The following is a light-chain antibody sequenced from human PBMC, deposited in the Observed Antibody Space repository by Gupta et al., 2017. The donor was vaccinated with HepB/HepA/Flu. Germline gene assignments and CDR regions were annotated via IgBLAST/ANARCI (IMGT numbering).Light chain of an antibody. Sequence: SYELTQPPSVSVSPGQTASITCSGDKWGDKFACWYQQKPGQSPLLVIYQDSKRPSGIPERFSGSNSGNTDTLTISGTQAMDEADYYCQAWDSSTLVVFGGGTKLTVL. CDR2: QDS. CDR1: KWGDKF. J-gene: IGLJ2*01. V-gene: IGLV3-1*01. CDR3: QAWDSSTLVV.